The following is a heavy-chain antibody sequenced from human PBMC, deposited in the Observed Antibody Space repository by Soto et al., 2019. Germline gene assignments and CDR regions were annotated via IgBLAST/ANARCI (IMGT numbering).Heavy chain of an antibody. J-gene: IGHJ2*01. D-gene: IGHD3-3*01. CDR3: AKAYLFFQAEVCVRDLCTVSAFLLNRSSDL. Sequence: KWLKRVSSSSGRGGSTYYADSVKGRFNISRDNSKNTLYLQMNSLRAEDTAVYYCAKAYLFFQAEVCVRDLCTVSAFLLNRSSDL. V-gene: IGHV3-23*01. CDR2: SSGRGGST.